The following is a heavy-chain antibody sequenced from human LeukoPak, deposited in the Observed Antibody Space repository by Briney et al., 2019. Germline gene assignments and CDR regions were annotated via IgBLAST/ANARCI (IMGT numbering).Heavy chain of an antibody. CDR1: GGSITSYY. CDR3: ARGWDFELNMILL. J-gene: IGHJ4*02. V-gene: IGHV4-59*01. Sequence: SETLSLTCTVSGGSITSYYWTWIRQRQGKGLEWIGGIYYSGSTNYNHSLTSRITISVDTSKTQYLLNLNSVSGGDRVVYYCARGWDFELNMILLGGEGTLVTVSS. D-gene: IGHD3-22*01. CDR2: IYYSGST.